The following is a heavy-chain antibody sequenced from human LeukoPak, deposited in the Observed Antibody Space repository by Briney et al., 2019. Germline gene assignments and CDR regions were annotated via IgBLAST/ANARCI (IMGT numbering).Heavy chain of an antibody. D-gene: IGHD6-13*01. CDR1: GGSLSCGGLS. J-gene: IGHJ4*02. CDR2: IYHSGST. CDR3: ASGGYSSSWSPFDY. V-gene: IGHV4-30-2*01. Sequence: SQTLSLTRVVSGGSLSCGGLSWSWPRQPPGKGLEWIGYIYHSGSTYYNPSLKSRVTISVDRSKNQFSLKLTSVTAADTAVYYCASGGYSSSWSPFDYWGQGTLVTVSS.